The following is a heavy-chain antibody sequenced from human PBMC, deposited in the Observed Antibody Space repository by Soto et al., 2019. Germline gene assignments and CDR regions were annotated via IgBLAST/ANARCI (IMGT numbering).Heavy chain of an antibody. J-gene: IGHJ4*02. CDR1: CYTFVHFY. CDR2: ISPHNRNT. Sequence: GXSVKVSFKASCYTFVHFYITWVRQAPGQGLEWMGAISPHNRNTNYAEKFRGRVTMTTDTSTTTAYMELRSLRSDDTAVYYCARDEGGYDILTGYYKAHHFDQWGQGALVTVS. V-gene: IGHV1-18*01. CDR3: ARDEGGYDILTGYYKAHHFDQ. D-gene: IGHD3-9*01.